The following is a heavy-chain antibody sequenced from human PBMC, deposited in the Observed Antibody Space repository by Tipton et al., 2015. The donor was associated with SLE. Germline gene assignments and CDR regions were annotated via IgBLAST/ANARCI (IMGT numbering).Heavy chain of an antibody. V-gene: IGHV3-64*04. CDR2: ISSNGGST. CDR1: GFTFSSYA. Sequence: SLRLSCSASGFTFSSYAMHWVRQAPGKGLEYVSAISSNGGSTYYADSVKGRFTISRDNSKNTLYLQMNSLRAEDTAVYYCATRIAVAGGGFTWGQGTLVTVSS. D-gene: IGHD6-19*01. CDR3: ATRIAVAGGGFT. J-gene: IGHJ4*02.